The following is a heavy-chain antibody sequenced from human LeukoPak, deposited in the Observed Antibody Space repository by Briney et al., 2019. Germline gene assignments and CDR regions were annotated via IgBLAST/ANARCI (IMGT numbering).Heavy chain of an antibody. J-gene: IGHJ4*02. D-gene: IGHD2-8*01. CDR3: ARDDVAVTKDY. Sequence: GGSLRLSCAASGFTVSSNYMSWVRQAPGKGLEWVSVIYSGGSTYYADSVKGRFTISRDNSKNTLYLQMNSLRADDTAVYYCARDDVAVTKDYWGQGTLVTVSS. V-gene: IGHV3-53*01. CDR1: GFTVSSNY. CDR2: IYSGGST.